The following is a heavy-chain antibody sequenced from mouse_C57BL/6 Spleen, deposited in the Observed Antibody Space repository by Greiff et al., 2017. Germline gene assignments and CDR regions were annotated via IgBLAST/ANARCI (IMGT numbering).Heavy chain of an antibody. V-gene: IGHV1-82*01. CDR1: GYAFSSSW. CDR3: ARASRDYGSSYGYAMDY. Sequence: QVQLKQSGPELVKPGASVKISCKASGYAFSSSWMNWVKQRPGKGLEWIGRIYPGDGDPNYNGKFKGKATLTADKSSSTAYMQLSSLTSEDSAVYFCARASRDYGSSYGYAMDYWGQGTSVTVAS. J-gene: IGHJ4*01. D-gene: IGHD1-1*01. CDR2: IYPGDGDP.